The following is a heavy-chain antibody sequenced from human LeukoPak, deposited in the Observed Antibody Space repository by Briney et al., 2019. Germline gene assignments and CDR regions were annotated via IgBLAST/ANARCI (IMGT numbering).Heavy chain of an antibody. D-gene: IGHD3-9*01. J-gene: IGHJ4*02. CDR1: GGSFSGYC. Sequence: SETLSLTCAVYGGSFSGYCWSWIRQPPGKGLEWIGEINHSGSTNYNPSLKSRVTISVDTSKNQFSLKLSSVTAADTAVYYCARSLGRNDILTGYYTDWGQGTLVTVSS. V-gene: IGHV4-34*01. CDR2: INHSGST. CDR3: ARSLGRNDILTGYYTD.